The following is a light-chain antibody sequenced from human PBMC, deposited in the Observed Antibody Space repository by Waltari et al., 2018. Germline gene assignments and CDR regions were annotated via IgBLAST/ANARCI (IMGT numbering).Light chain of an antibody. CDR2: QVS. CDR3: GQGAHLPYS. J-gene: IGKJ2*03. CDR1: QSIVHSNGNTY. V-gene: IGKV2-30*02. Sequence: DVVMTQSPLSLPITPGQPASISCRSSQSIVHSNGNTYLSWYQQKPSQPPRLLIYQVSNRYSGVPDRFSGSGAGTDFTLKISRVEAEDVGIYYCGQGAHLPYSFGQGTKVEIK.